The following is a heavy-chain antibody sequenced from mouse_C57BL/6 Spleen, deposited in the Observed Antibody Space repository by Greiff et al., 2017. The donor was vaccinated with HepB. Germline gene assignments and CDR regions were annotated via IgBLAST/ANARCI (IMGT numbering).Heavy chain of an antibody. J-gene: IGHJ1*03. CDR2: INPSNGGT. CDR3: ARLVLYGYWYFDV. Sequence: QVQLQQPGPELVKPGASVKLSCKASGYTFTSYWMHWVKQRPGQGLEWIGNINPSNGGTNYNEKFKSKATLTVDKSSSTAYMQLSSLTSEDSAVYYCARLVLYGYWYFDVWGTGTTVTVSS. CDR1: GYTFTSYW. D-gene: IGHD1-1*01. V-gene: IGHV1-53*01.